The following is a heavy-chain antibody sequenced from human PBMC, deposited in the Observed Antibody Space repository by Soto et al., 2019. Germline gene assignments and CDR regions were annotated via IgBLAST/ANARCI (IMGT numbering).Heavy chain of an antibody. CDR1: GFSLTNSGVG. D-gene: IGHD3-10*01. J-gene: IGHJ4*02. Sequence: QITLKESGPTLVKPTQTLTLTCSFSGFSLTNSGVGVGWIRQPPGKALEWLAFIYWDDEKHYRPSLQSRLTVTKDTAKDQVGLKMTNMDPVDTATYYCAHTRSITYYGGGGDFDYWGQGTLVIVSS. V-gene: IGHV2-5*02. CDR3: AHTRSITYYGGGGDFDY. CDR2: IYWDDEK.